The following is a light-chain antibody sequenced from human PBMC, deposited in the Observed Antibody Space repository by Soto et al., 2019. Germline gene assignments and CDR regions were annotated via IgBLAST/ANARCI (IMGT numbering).Light chain of an antibody. V-gene: IGKV3-11*01. CDR2: EAS. CDR1: QSVGSY. Sequence: EIVLTQSPATLSLSLGERATISCRASQSVGSYLAWYQQKPGQAPRLLIYEASNRATGIPARFSGSGSGTEITLTNRSLEPEDCSFYHCHQRNNSITFGQGTRLEIK. CDR3: HQRNNSIT. J-gene: IGKJ5*01.